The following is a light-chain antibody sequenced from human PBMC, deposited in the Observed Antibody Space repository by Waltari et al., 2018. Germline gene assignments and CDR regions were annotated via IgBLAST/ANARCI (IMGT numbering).Light chain of an antibody. CDR1: QSVARN. CDR2: GAS. CDR3: QQYSNWPPYT. Sequence: EIVMTQSPATLSVSLGEDAAPSCRASQSVARNLAWYQQKPGQAPRLLIHGASTRATGVPVRFSGSGSETEFTLIISSLQSEDSAVYFCQQYSNWPPYTFGQGTKLEIK. J-gene: IGKJ2*01. V-gene: IGKV3-15*01.